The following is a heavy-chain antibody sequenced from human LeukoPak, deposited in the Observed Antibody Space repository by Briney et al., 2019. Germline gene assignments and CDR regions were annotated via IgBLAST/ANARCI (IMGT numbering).Heavy chain of an antibody. Sequence: GGSLRLSCAASGFAFGRHAVHWVRQAPGKGLDWVAVISSDGSGKYYADSVKGRFTISRDNAKNTVYLQMNSLRTEDTAVYYCARGLPNYYGMDVWGQGTTVTVSS. CDR3: ARGLPNYYGMDV. V-gene: IGHV3-30*04. CDR1: GFAFGRHA. CDR2: ISSDGSGK. J-gene: IGHJ6*02.